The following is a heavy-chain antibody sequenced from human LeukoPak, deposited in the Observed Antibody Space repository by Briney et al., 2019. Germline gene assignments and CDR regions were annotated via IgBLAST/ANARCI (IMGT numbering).Heavy chain of an antibody. Sequence: QPGESRRLSFAASGXTVSNNYMSWVRQAPGKGLEWVSVICRDGTTYYADSVKGRFTISRDNAKNSLYLQLNSLRAEDTAVYYCARGYYDSSGYPTWGQGTLVTVSS. J-gene: IGHJ5*02. CDR3: ARGYYDSSGYPT. CDR2: ICRDGTT. V-gene: IGHV3-66*01. D-gene: IGHD3-22*01. CDR1: GXTVSNNY.